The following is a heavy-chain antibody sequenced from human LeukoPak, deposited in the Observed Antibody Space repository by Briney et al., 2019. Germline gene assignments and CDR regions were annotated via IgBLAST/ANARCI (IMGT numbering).Heavy chain of an antibody. D-gene: IGHD3-9*01. J-gene: IGHJ4*02. Sequence: GGSLRLSCAASGFTFSSYAMHWVRQAPGKGLEWVAVISYDGSNKYYADSVKGRFTISRDNSKNTLYLQMNSLRAEDTAVYYCARDGAVLLRYFDWLSSNFDYWGQGTLVTVSS. V-gene: IGHV3-30*04. CDR3: ARDGAVLLRYFDWLSSNFDY. CDR2: ISYDGSNK. CDR1: GFTFSSYA.